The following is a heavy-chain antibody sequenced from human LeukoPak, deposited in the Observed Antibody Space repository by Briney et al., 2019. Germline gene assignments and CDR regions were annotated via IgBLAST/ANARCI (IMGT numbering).Heavy chain of an antibody. Sequence: ASVKVSCKASGGTFSSYAISWVRQAPGQGLEWMGGIIPIFGTANYAQKFQGRVTITADESTSTAYMELSSLRSEDTAVYYCACTAGETNPDYWGQGTLVTVSS. CDR1: GGTFSSYA. J-gene: IGHJ4*02. D-gene: IGHD3-16*01. CDR3: ACTAGETNPDY. V-gene: IGHV1-69*13. CDR2: IIPIFGTA.